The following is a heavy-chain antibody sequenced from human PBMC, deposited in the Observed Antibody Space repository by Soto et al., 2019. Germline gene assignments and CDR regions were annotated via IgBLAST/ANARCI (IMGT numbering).Heavy chain of an antibody. D-gene: IGHD2-2*02. CDR1: GGSISSYY. CDR2: IYYSGST. J-gene: IGHJ4*02. CDR3: ASTALICCCYSGGDLY. Sequence: PSETLSLTCTVSGGSISSYYWSWIRQPPGKGLEWIGYIYYSGSTNYNPSLKSRVTISVDTSKNQFSLKLSSVTAADTAVYYCASTALICCCYSGGDLYWCQTT. V-gene: IGHV4-59*01.